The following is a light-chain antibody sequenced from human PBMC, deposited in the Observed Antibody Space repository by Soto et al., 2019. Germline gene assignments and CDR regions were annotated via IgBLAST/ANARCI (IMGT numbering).Light chain of an antibody. J-gene: IGKJ1*01. CDR1: QSISSW. V-gene: IGKV1-5*03. CDR3: QQYKSHRRT. Sequence: DIQMTQSPSTLSASVGDRVTITCRASQSISSWLAWYQQKPGKAPKLLINKASSLESGVPSRFSGSGSGTEFTLTISSLQPDDFATYYCQQYKSHRRTFG. CDR2: KAS.